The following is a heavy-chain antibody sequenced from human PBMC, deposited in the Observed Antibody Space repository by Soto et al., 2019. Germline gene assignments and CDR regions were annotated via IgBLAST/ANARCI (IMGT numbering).Heavy chain of an antibody. J-gene: IGHJ4*02. CDR2: ISYDGSNK. CDR3: VGLMVYAPFNY. CDR1: GFTFSSYG. Sequence: QVQLVESGGGVVQPGMSLRLSCAASGFTFSSYGMHWVRQAPGKGLEWVAVISYDGSNKYYADSVKGRFTISRDNSKNTLYLQMNSLRAEDTAVYYCVGLMVYAPFNYWGQGTLVTVSS. V-gene: IGHV3-30*03. D-gene: IGHD2-8*01.